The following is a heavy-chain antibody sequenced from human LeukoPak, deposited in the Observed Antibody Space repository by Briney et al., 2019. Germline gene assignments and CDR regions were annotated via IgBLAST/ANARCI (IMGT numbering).Heavy chain of an antibody. J-gene: IGHJ6*03. CDR1: GYTFTSYG. Sequence: ASVKVSCKASGYTFTSYGISWVRQAPGQGLEWMGWISAYNGDTNYAQKLQGRVTMTTDTSTSTAYMELRSLRSDDTAVYYCARWSSGWPDDLYFYSMDVWGKGTTVTISS. V-gene: IGHV1-18*01. CDR3: ARWSSGWPDDLYFYSMDV. D-gene: IGHD6-19*01. CDR2: ISAYNGDT.